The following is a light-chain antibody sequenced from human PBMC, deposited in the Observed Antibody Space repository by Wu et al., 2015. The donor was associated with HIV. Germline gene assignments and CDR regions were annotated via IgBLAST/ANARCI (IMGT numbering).Light chain of an antibody. CDR3: QQYSSSSYT. V-gene: IGKV3-20*01. CDR1: QRVSSNY. Sequence: EIVLTQSPATLSLSPGERATLSCRASQRVSSNYLAWYQQKFGQAPRLLIYGASIRATGIPDRFSGSGSGTVFTLTINRLEPEDVAVYYCQQYSSSSYTFGQGTKLEIK. J-gene: IGKJ2*01. CDR2: GAS.